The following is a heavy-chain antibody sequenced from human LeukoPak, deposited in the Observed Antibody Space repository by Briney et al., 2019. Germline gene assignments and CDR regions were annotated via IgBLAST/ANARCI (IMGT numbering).Heavy chain of an antibody. Sequence: AASLKIFCKASGYSFTTYCIGWVSQMPGKSLEWMGIIYPGDSDTNYSPSFQGQATISVDKSTSPAYLQWSSLQASDTAMYYCAKTNRVKVYYCSGSYYLDSWGQGTLVTVSS. CDR2: IYPGDSDT. D-gene: IGHD3-10*01. J-gene: IGHJ4*02. CDR1: GYSFTTYC. V-gene: IGHV5-51*01. CDR3: AKTNRVKVYYCSGSYYLDS.